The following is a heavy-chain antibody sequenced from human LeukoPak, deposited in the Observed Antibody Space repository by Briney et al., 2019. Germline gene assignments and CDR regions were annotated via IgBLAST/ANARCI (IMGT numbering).Heavy chain of an antibody. CDR2: ISTYNGNS. J-gene: IGHJ4*02. V-gene: IGHV1-18*01. CDR1: GYTFTSYP. CDR3: AKDRWWDGSSSFDN. D-gene: IGHD6-6*01. Sequence: ASVKVSCKASGYTFTSYPINWVRQAPGQGLEGMGWISTYNGNSNYARSLQSRVTMTSNTSTSTVYMERGSLRSDDTAMYDCAKDRWWDGSSSFDNWGQGTLVTVSS.